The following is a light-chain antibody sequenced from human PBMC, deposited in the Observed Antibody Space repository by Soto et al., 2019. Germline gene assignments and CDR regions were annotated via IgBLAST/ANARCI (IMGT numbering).Light chain of an antibody. Sequence: ELVMTQSPATLSVSPGERATLSCRASQSVGSSLAWYQQKLGQAPRLLIYAASDRAAGIPGSFSGSGSGTDFTLIISSLEPEDFAFYYCQQGNTWPWTFGQGTKVAI. CDR1: QSVGSS. CDR3: QQGNTWPWT. V-gene: IGKV3-11*01. J-gene: IGKJ1*01. CDR2: AAS.